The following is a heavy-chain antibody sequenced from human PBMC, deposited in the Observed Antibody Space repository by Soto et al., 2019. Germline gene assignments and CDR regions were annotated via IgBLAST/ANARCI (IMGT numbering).Heavy chain of an antibody. D-gene: IGHD6-13*01. CDR3: ARQYSSSWYAGRWFDP. CDR1: GGSISSYY. V-gene: IGHV4-59*08. CDR2: IYYSGST. J-gene: IGHJ5*02. Sequence: SETLSLTCTVSGGSISSYYWSWIRQPPGKGLEWIGYIYYSGSTNYNPSLKSRVTISVETSKNQFSLKLSSVTAADTAVYYCARQYSSSWYAGRWFDPWSQGTLVTVSS.